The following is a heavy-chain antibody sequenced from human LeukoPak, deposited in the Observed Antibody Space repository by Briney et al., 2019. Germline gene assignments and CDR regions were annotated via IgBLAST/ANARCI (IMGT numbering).Heavy chain of an antibody. V-gene: IGHV3-33*01. D-gene: IGHD3-16*02. Sequence: PGGSLRLSCAASGFTFSSYGMHWVRQAPGKGLEWVAVIWYDGSNKYYADSVKGRFTISRDNSKNTLYLQMNSLRAEDTAVYYCAREGESSGDDYVWGSYRRDLDIWGQGTMVTVSS. CDR3: AREGESSGDDYVWGSYRRDLDI. CDR2: IWYDGSNK. CDR1: GFTFSSYG. J-gene: IGHJ3*02.